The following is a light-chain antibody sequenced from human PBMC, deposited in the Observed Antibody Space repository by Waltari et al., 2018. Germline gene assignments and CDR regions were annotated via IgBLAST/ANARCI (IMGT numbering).Light chain of an antibody. CDR3: CSYAGSNTPIV. CDR2: EVS. V-gene: IGLV2-23*02. Sequence: QSALTQPASVSGSPGQSITISCTGTSSDVGSYNLLSWYQQHPGKAPKLMIYEVSRRPSGVSERFSGSKSGNTASLTISGLQAEDESDYYCCSYAGSNTPIVFGGGTKLTVL. J-gene: IGLJ2*01. CDR1: SSDVGSYNL.